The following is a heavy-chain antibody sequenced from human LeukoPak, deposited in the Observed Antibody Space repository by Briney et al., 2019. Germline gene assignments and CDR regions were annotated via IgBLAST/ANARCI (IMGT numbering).Heavy chain of an antibody. CDR3: ARDQRLLWCGELMYYFDY. CDR1: GFTFSSFW. CDR2: IKQDGSEK. D-gene: IGHD3-10*01. V-gene: IGHV3-7*03. Sequence: GGSLRLSCAASGFTFSSFWMSWVRQAPGKGREWGANIKQDGSEKYYVDSVKGRFTISRDNAKNSLYLQMNSLRAEDTAVYYCARDQRLLWCGELMYYFDYWGQGTLVTVSS. J-gene: IGHJ4*02.